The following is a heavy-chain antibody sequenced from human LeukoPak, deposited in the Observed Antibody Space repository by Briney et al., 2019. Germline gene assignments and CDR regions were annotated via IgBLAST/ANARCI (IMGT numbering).Heavy chain of an antibody. J-gene: IGHJ4*02. CDR1: GVSISTYY. Sequence: SETLPLTCTVSGVSISTYYWSWIRHPPGKGLEWIGYIYSSGTTNYNPSPKSRVTISVDTSKNQFSVKLSSVTAADTAVYYCARAAEADYFDFWGQGTLVTVSS. CDR3: ARAAEADYFDF. V-gene: IGHV4-59*01. CDR2: IYSSGTT.